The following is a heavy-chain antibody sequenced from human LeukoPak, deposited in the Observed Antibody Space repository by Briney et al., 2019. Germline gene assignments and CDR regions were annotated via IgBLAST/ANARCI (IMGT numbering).Heavy chain of an antibody. J-gene: IGHJ4*02. D-gene: IGHD6-13*01. CDR2: INPSGGST. CDR1: GYAFTSYY. Sequence: GASVKVSCKASGYAFTSYYMHWVRQAPGQGLEWMGIINPSGGSTSYAQKFQGRVTMTRDTYTSTVYMELSSLRSEDTAVYYCARDLLLAAAGTGGDYWGQGTLVTVSS. CDR3: ARDLLLAAAGTGGDY. V-gene: IGHV1-46*01.